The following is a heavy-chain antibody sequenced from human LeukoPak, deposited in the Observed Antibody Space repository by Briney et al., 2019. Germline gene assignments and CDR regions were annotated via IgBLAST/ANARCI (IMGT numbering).Heavy chain of an antibody. CDR2: IIPIFGTA. Sequence: GASVKVSCKASGGTFSSYAISWVRQAPRQGLEWMGGIIPIFGTANYAQKFQGRVTITADESTSTAYMELSSLRSEDTAVYYCARVGCTNGVCYTAPFDYWGQGTLVTVSS. D-gene: IGHD2-8*01. V-gene: IGHV1-69*13. J-gene: IGHJ4*02. CDR1: GGTFSSYA. CDR3: ARVGCTNGVCYTAPFDY.